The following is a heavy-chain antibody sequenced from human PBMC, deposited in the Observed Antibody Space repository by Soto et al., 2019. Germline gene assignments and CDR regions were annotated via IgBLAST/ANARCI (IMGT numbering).Heavy chain of an antibody. Sequence: SETLSLTCTVSGGSISSGGYYWSWIRQHPGKGLEWIGYIYYSGSTYYNPSLKSRVTISVDTSKNQFSLKLSSVTAADTAVYYCARDDYGDYSSFQHWGQGTLVTVS. D-gene: IGHD4-17*01. J-gene: IGHJ1*01. CDR3: ARDDYGDYSSFQH. CDR1: GGSISSGGYY. V-gene: IGHV4-31*03. CDR2: IYYSGST.